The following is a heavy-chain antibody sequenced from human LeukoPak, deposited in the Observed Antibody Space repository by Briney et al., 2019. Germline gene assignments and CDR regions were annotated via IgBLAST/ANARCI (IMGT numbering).Heavy chain of an antibody. V-gene: IGHV3-20*04. CDR2: LNWSGGKT. Sequence: GGSLRLSCAASGFKFDDRGMSWVRQAPGKGLEWVSGLNWSGGKTGYADSVKGRFTISRDNAKNFVVLQMNSLRVEDTAFYYCARSASVAADYYFDNWSQGTLVTVSS. CDR1: GFKFDDRG. J-gene: IGHJ4*02. D-gene: IGHD6-19*01. CDR3: ARSASVAADYYFDN.